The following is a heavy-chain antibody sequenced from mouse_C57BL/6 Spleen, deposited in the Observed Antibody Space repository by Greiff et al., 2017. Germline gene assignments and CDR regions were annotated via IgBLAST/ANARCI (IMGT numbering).Heavy chain of an antibody. V-gene: IGHV5-4*01. Sequence: EVKLVESGGGLVKPGGSLKLSCAASGFTFSSYAMSWVRQTPEKRLEWVATISDGGSYTYYPDNVKGRFTISRDNAKNNLYLQMSHLKSEDTAMYYCARELLRSYWYFDVWGTGTTVTVSS. J-gene: IGHJ1*03. CDR3: ARELLRSYWYFDV. CDR2: ISDGGSYT. CDR1: GFTFSSYA. D-gene: IGHD1-1*01.